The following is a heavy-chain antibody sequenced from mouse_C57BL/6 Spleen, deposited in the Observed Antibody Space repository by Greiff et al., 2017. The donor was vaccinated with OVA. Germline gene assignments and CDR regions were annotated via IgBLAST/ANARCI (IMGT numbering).Heavy chain of an antibody. CDR1: GFTFSSYA. CDR3: ARDQSDFDY. CDR2: ISDGGSYT. V-gene: IGHV5-4*01. Sequence: EVHLVESGGGLVKPGGSLKLSCAASGFTFSSYAMSWVRQTPEKRLEWVATISDGGSYTYYPDNVKGRFTISRDNAKNILYLQMSHLKSEDTAMYYCARDQSDFDYWGQGTTLTVSS. J-gene: IGHJ2*01.